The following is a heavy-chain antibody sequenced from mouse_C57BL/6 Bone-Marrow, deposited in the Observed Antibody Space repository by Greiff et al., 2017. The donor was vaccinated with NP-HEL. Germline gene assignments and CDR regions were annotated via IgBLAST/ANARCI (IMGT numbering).Heavy chain of an antibody. CDR1: GFSLTSYG. V-gene: IGHV2-6*01. D-gene: IGHD2-1*01. CDR2: IWGVGST. Sequence: VKLMESGPGLVAPSQSLSITCTVSGFSLTSYGVDWVRQSPGKGLEWLGVIWGVGSTNYNSALKSRLSISKDNSKSQVFLKMNSLQTDDTAMYYCASGNYGFAYWGQGTLVTVSA. CDR3: ASGNYGFAY. J-gene: IGHJ3*01.